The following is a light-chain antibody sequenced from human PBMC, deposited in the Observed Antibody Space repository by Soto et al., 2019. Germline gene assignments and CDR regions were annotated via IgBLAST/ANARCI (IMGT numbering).Light chain of an antibody. CDR3: QQRNSWPPTFT. J-gene: IGKJ5*01. Sequence: EIVLTQSPGTLSLSPGERATLSCTGIQSVGSFLAWYQQKPGQAPRLLIYDTSIRATGIPARFSGSGSGTDFTLPISSLEPDDFAGYYCQQRNSWPPTFTFGQGTRLE. CDR2: DTS. CDR1: QSVGSF. V-gene: IGKV3-11*01.